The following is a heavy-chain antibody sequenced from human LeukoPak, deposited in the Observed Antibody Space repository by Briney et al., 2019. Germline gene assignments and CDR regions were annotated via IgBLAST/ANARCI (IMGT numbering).Heavy chain of an antibody. D-gene: IGHD3-22*01. Sequence: ASVKVSCKVSGYTLTELSMHWVRQAPGKGLEWMGGFDPEDGETIYAQKFQGRVTMTEDTSTDTAYMELSSLRSEDTAVYYCARVRFGTYYYDSSGQPVEAWGQGTLVTVSS. CDR1: GYTLTELS. CDR3: ARVRFGTYYYDSSGQPVEA. J-gene: IGHJ5*02. CDR2: FDPEDGET. V-gene: IGHV1-24*01.